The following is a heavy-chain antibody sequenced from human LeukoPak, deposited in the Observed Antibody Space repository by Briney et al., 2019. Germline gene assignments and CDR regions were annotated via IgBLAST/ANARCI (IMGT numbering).Heavy chain of an antibody. D-gene: IGHD3-10*01. CDR3: ARDRTMVRGVIITRFFDY. V-gene: IGHV3-48*01. CDR1: GFTFSSYS. CDR2: ISSSSSTI. J-gene: IGHJ4*02. Sequence: PGGSLRLSCAASGFTFSSYSMNWVRQAPGKGLEWVSYISSSSSTIYYADSVKGRFTISRDNSKNTLDLQMNSLRAEDTAVYYCARDRTMVRGVIITRFFDYWGQGTLVTVSS.